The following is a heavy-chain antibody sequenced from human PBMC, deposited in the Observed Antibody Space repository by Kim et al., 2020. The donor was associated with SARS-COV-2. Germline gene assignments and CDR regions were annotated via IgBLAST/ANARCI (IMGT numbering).Heavy chain of an antibody. Sequence: GGSLRLSCAASGFTFSSYAMSWVRQAPGKGLEWVSAISGSGGSTYYADSVKGRFTISRDNSKNTLYLQMNSLRAEDTAVYYCAKMYYYGSGSYTSYYFDYWGQGTLVTVSS. CDR2: ISGSGGST. CDR3: AKMYYYGSGSYTSYYFDY. V-gene: IGHV3-23*01. CDR1: GFTFSSYA. D-gene: IGHD3-10*01. J-gene: IGHJ4*02.